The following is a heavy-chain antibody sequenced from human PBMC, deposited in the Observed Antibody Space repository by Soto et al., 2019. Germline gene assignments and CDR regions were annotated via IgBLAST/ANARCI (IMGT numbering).Heavy chain of an antibody. Sequence: ASVKVSCKASGYTFTSYAMHWVRQAPGQRLEWMGWINAGNGNTKYSQKLQGRVTITRDTSASTAYMELSSLRSEDTAVYYCAKPTLPVAGTSLDYWGQGTLVTVSS. J-gene: IGHJ4*02. D-gene: IGHD6-19*01. CDR1: GYTFTSYA. CDR3: AKPTLPVAGTSLDY. V-gene: IGHV1-3*01. CDR2: INAGNGNT.